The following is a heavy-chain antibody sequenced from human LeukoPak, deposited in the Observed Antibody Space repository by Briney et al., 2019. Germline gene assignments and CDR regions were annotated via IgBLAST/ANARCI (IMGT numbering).Heavy chain of an antibody. J-gene: IGHJ4*02. Sequence: GGSLRLSCAASGFTFSSYWMHWVRQAPGKGLVWVSRINSDGSSTSYADSVKGRSTISRDNAKNSLYLQSLYLQMNSLRAEDTAVYYCARAHYSSFDYWGQGTLVTVSS. CDR1: GFTFSSYW. CDR3: ARAHYSSFDY. V-gene: IGHV3-74*01. D-gene: IGHD3-22*01. CDR2: INSDGSST.